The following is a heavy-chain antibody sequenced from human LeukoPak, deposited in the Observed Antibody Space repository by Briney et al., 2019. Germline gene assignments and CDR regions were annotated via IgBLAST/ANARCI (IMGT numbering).Heavy chain of an antibody. CDR1: GFTFDDYA. Sequence: GRSLRLSCAASGFTFDDYAMHWVRQAPGKGLEWVSGISWNSGSIGYADSVKGRFTISRDNAKNSLYLQMNSLRAEDTAVYYCARDTDYGDYVSGYWGQGTLVTVSS. V-gene: IGHV3-9*01. CDR2: ISWNSGSI. CDR3: ARDTDYGDYVSGY. J-gene: IGHJ4*02. D-gene: IGHD4-17*01.